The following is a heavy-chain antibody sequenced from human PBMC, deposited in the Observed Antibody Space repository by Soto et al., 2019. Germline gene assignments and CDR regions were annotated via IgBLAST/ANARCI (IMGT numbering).Heavy chain of an antibody. D-gene: IGHD4-4*01. CDR1: AASISSGTYY. Sequence: QVQLQESGPGLVKPSQTLSLTCTVSAASISSGTYYWNWIRQHPGKGLEWIGYMYYSGTTYYNPSLQSRLTISGDTSKNQFSLKLSSVTVADTAGYYCARGNDFRTGWFDPWGQGIMVTVSS. CDR3: ARGNDFRTGWFDP. J-gene: IGHJ5*02. CDR2: MYYSGTT. V-gene: IGHV4-31*03.